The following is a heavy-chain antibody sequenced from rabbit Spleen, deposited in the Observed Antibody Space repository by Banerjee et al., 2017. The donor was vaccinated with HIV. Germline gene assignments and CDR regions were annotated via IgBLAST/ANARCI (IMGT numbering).Heavy chain of an antibody. V-gene: IGHV1S45*01. CDR1: GFSFSSNW. Sequence: QEQLEESGGGLVKPGASLTLTCTASGFSFSSNWICWVRQAPGKGLEWIACIDTSNGDTDYANWPKGRFTISKASSTTVTLQMTSLTAADTATYFCARNYVNAFDPWGPGTLVTVS. CDR2: IDTSNGDT. D-gene: IGHD1-1*01. J-gene: IGHJ2*01. CDR3: ARNYVNAFDP.